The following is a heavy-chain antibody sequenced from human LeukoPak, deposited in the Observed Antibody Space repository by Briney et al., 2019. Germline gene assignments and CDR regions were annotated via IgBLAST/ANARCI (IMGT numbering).Heavy chain of an antibody. CDR3: ARGPSSPSYYYYYMDV. CDR1: GFTFSSYA. V-gene: IGHV3-64*01. Sequence: GGSLRLSCAASGFTFSSYAMHWVRQAPGKGLEYVSAISSNGGSTYYANSVKGRFTISRDNSKNTLYLQMGSLRAEDMAVYYCARGPSSPSYYYYYMDVWGKGTTVTVSS. J-gene: IGHJ6*03. CDR2: ISSNGGST.